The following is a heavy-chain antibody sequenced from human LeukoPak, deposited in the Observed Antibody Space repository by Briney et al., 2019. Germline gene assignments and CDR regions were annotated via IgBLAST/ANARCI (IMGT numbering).Heavy chain of an antibody. CDR2: LYNTGTT. Sequence: QTSETLSLTCTVSGGSISTYYWSWIRQPPGKGLEYIGALYNTGTTNYNPSLKGRLTISVDTSKNHLSLKLTSVTAADTAVYYCASAQQWLAFDSWGHGTLVTVSS. V-gene: IGHV4-59*08. D-gene: IGHD6-19*01. J-gene: IGHJ4*01. CDR1: GGSISTYY. CDR3: ASAQQWLAFDS.